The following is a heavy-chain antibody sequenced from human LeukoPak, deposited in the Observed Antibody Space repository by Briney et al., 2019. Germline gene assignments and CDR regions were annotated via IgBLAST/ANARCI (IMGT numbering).Heavy chain of an antibody. V-gene: IGHV5-51*07. D-gene: IGHD6-13*01. CDR2: IHPRDSDT. CDR1: GYIFTTSW. CDR3: ARGIEAAAVTEFDY. J-gene: IGHJ4*02. Sequence: GESLKISCKGSGYIFTTSWIGWVHQMPGKGLEWMGIIHPRDSDTRYRPSFQGQVTISADKSISTAYLQWSSLKASDTAMYYCARGIEAAAVTEFDYWGQGTLVTVSS.